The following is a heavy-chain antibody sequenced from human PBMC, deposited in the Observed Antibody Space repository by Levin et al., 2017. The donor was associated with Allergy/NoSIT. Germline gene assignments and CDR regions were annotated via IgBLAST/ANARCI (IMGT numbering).Heavy chain of an antibody. Sequence: SETLSLTCAVSGGSISSSNWWSWVRQPPGKGLEWIGEIYHSGSTNYNPSLKSRVTISVDKSKNQFSLKLSSVTAADTAVYYCARGYYYDSSGPIRKYYFDYWGQGTLVTVSS. V-gene: IGHV4-4*02. CDR3: ARGYYYDSSGPIRKYYFDY. D-gene: IGHD3-22*01. J-gene: IGHJ4*02. CDR1: GGSISSSNW. CDR2: IYHSGST.